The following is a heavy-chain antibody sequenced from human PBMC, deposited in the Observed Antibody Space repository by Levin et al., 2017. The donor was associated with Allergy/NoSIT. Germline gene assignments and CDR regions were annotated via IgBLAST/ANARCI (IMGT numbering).Heavy chain of an antibody. D-gene: IGHD2-2*01. CDR2: IYYSGRT. CDR3: ARMGGDIEVVPAAISLGYYYYGLDV. J-gene: IGHJ6*01. Sequence: SETLSLTCAVSGGSINSGGYYWSWIRQHPGKGLEWIGHIYYSGRTYYNPSLKSRLTISVDTSKDQFSLKLNSVTAADTAVYYCARMGGDIEVVPAAISLGYYYYGLDVWGQGTTVTVSS. V-gene: IGHV4-31*11. CDR1: GGSINSGGYY.